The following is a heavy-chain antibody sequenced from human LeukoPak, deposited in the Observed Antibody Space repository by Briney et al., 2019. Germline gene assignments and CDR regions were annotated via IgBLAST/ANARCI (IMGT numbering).Heavy chain of an antibody. J-gene: IGHJ5*02. D-gene: IGHD3-10*01. CDR2: IYYSGST. CDR1: GGSLDPYY. Sequence: SETLSLTCAVSGGSLDPYYWNWIRQPPGKGLEWIGYIYYSGSTNYNPSLKSRVTMSVDTSKNQFSLELSSVTAADTAVYYCARAEWFWDFWFDPWGQGTLVTVSS. V-gene: IGHV4-59*01. CDR3: ARAEWFWDFWFDP.